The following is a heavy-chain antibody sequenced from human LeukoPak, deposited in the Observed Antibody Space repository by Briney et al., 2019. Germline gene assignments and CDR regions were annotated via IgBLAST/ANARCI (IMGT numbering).Heavy chain of an antibody. CDR1: GGSISSSIYY. D-gene: IGHD2-2*03. J-gene: IGHJ5*02. CDR2: IYHSGNT. Sequence: TLSLXCTVSGGSISSSIYYWGWIRQPPGKGLEWIGNIYHSGNTYYNPSLKSRVTISVDTSKNQFSLKLSSVTAADTAVYYCARLGSWFDPWGQGTLVTVSS. CDR3: ARLGSWFDP. V-gene: IGHV4-39*01.